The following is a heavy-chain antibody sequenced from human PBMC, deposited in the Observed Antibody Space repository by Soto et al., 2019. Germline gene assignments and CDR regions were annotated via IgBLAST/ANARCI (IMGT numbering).Heavy chain of an antibody. V-gene: IGHV3-23*01. CDR3: AKGDERGGFDY. Sequence: PGGSLRLSCAASGFTFSSYAMYWVRQAQGKGLEWVSGVVGSGGSTYYADSVRGRFTISRDNSKKTLYLQMNSLRAEETAVYYCAKGDERGGFDYWGQGTVVTVSS. CDR1: GFTFSSYA. CDR2: VVGSGGST. D-gene: IGHD3-16*01. J-gene: IGHJ4*02.